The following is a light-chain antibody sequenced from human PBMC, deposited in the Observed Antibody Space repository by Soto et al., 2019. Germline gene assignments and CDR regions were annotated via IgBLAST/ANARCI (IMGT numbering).Light chain of an antibody. CDR2: GAS. CDR3: QQYNKWPLLT. J-gene: IGKJ4*01. V-gene: IGKV3-15*01. Sequence: EIMMTQSPDTPTASPGERVTLSCRASQTVSSNLAWYPQKPGRATRLLIYGASTRATGIPARFSGSGSATEFSLTISSLQSEEFAVYYCQQYNKWPLLTFGGGTNVDIK. CDR1: QTVSSN.